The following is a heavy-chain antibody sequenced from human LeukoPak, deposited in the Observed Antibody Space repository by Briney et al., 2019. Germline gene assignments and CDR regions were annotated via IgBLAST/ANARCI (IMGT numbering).Heavy chain of an antibody. Sequence: PSETLSLTCTVSGGSISISSYYWGWIRQPPGKGLEWIGSIYYSGSTYYNPSLKSRVTISVDTSNNQFSLKLSSVTAADTAVYYCARLRSWFGESLGWFDPWGQGTLVTVSS. V-gene: IGHV4-39*01. CDR3: ARLRSWFGESLGWFDP. J-gene: IGHJ5*02. D-gene: IGHD3-10*01. CDR1: GGSISISSYY. CDR2: IYYSGST.